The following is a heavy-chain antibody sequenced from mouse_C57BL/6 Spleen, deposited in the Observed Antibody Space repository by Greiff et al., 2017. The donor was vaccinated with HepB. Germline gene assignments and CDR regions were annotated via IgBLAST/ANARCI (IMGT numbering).Heavy chain of an antibody. D-gene: IGHD1-1*01. Sequence: VQLKESGAELARPGASVKLSCKASGYTFTSYGISWVKQRTGQGLEWIGEIYPRSGNTYYNEKFKGKATLTADKSSSTAYMELRSLTSEDSAVYFCARPFITTVVATTDYWGQGTTLTVSS. CDR1: GYTFTSYG. CDR2: IYPRSGNT. CDR3: ARPFITTVVATTDY. J-gene: IGHJ2*01. V-gene: IGHV1-81*01.